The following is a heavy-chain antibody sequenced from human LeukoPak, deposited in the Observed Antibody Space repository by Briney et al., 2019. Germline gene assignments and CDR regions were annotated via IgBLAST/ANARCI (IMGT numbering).Heavy chain of an antibody. J-gene: IGHJ4*02. V-gene: IGHV1-8*01. CDR2: MNPNSGNT. Sequence: ASVKVSCKASGYTFTSYDINWLRQATGQGLEWMGWMNPNSGNTGYAQKFQGRVTMTRNTSISTAYKELSSLRSEDTAVYYCARGDRSEYPRYWGQGTLVTVSS. CDR3: ARGDRSEYPRY. CDR1: GYTFTSYD. D-gene: IGHD2-2*01.